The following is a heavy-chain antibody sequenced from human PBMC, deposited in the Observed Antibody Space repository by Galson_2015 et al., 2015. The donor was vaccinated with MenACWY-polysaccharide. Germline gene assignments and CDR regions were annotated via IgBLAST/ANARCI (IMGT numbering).Heavy chain of an antibody. V-gene: IGHV3-33*01. J-gene: IGHJ6*04. D-gene: IGHD2-2*01. CDR3: AREGTNWLSEKMDF. CDR1: GFSFSVYG. Sequence: SLRLSCAASGFSFSVYGMHWVRQAPGKGLEWVAVIWYDGSNTYYAEPVKGRFTISRDNSKNTLYLQMNSLRDEDTAVYYCAREGTNWLSEKMDFWGKGTTVTVSS. CDR2: IWYDGSNT.